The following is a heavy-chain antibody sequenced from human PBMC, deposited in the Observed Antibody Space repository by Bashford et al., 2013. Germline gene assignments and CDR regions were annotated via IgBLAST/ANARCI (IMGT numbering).Heavy chain of an antibody. CDR3: ARMRTSVTGWPIFDF. Sequence: SGPTLVKPTQTLTLTCTFSGFSLTTSAFRVSWIRQPPGKALEWLARIDWDDAKFYSTSLEARLTISKDTSKNQVVLAMTNLDPVDTATYYCARMRTSVTGWPIFDFWGQGALVTVSS. D-gene: IGHD6-19*01. J-gene: IGHJ4*02. CDR2: IDWDDAK. CDR1: GFSLTTSAFR. V-gene: IGHV2-70*04.